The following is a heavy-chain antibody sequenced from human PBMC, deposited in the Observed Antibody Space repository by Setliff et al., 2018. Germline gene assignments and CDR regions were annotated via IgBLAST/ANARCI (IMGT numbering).Heavy chain of an antibody. V-gene: IGHV3-74*01. D-gene: IGHD1-26*01. CDR2: VNSDGSEK. CDR3: CSGSYLFVY. J-gene: IGHJ4*02. Sequence: HPGGSLRLSCAASGFTFVNYWMHWVRQAPGKGLVWVSRVNSDGSEKYYVDSVKGRFTISRDNSKNTVYLEMNSLRAEDTAVYYCCSGSYLFVYWGQGSLVTVSS. CDR1: GFTFVNYW.